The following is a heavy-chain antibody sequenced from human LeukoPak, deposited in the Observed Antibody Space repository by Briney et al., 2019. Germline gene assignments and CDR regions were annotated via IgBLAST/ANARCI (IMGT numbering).Heavy chain of an antibody. CDR2: IKHDGSEK. Sequence: PGGSLRLSCAASAFTFSSSSSAFTFSSSWMSWVRQAPGKGLEWVANIKHDGSEKYYVASVKGRFTISKDIPKNSLYLQMNSLRTEDTAVYFCVKDRGGYVKYKTFESWGPGTLVTVSS. V-gene: IGHV3-7*01. CDR3: VKDRGGYVKYKTFES. D-gene: IGHD5-12*01. J-gene: IGHJ4*02. CDR1: AFTFSSSSSAFTFSSSW.